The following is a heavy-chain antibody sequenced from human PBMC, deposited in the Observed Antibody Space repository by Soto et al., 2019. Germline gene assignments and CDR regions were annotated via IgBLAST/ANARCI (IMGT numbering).Heavy chain of an antibody. J-gene: IGHJ4*02. Sequence: EVQLVESGGGLVQPGRSLRLSCAASGFTFDDYAMHWVRQAPGKGLEWVSGISWNSGSIGYADSVKGRFTISRDNAKNSLYLQMTSLRAEDTALYYCAKDSGALLWFVASDSWGQGTLVSVSS. V-gene: IGHV3-9*01. CDR2: ISWNSGSI. CDR1: GFTFDDYA. D-gene: IGHD3-10*01. CDR3: AKDSGALLWFVASDS.